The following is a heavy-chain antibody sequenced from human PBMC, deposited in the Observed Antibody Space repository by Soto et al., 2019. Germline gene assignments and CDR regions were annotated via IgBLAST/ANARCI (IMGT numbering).Heavy chain of an antibody. Sequence: QVQLVESGGGVVQPGSSLRLSCAASGFSFSSYGMHWVRQAPGKGLEWVAVIWYDGSNKYYADSVKGRLTISRDNSKNTVYLQMNSLRAEDTAVYYCARGSYSVAYGMDVWGQGTTVTVPS. J-gene: IGHJ6*02. CDR2: IWYDGSNK. V-gene: IGHV3-33*01. D-gene: IGHD1-26*01. CDR3: ARGSYSVAYGMDV. CDR1: GFSFSSYG.